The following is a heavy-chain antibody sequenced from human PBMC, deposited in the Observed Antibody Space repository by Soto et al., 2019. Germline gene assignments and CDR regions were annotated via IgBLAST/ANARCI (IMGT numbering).Heavy chain of an antibody. Sequence: QVQLQESGPGLVKPSQTLSLTCTVSGGSISSGGYYWSWIRQHPGKGLEWIGYIYYSGSTYYNPSLTSRVTISVDTSKNQFSLKLSSVTAADTAVYYCARDRGDTAMVTHGMDVWGQGTTVTVSS. CDR3: ARDRGDTAMVTHGMDV. CDR1: GGSISSGGYY. D-gene: IGHD5-18*01. J-gene: IGHJ6*02. V-gene: IGHV4-31*03. CDR2: IYYSGST.